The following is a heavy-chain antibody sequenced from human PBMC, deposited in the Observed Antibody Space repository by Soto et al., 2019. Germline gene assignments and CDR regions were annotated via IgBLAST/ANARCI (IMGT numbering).Heavy chain of an antibody. CDR1: GGSISSGGYY. D-gene: IGHD2-15*01. Sequence: SETLSLTCDVYGGSISSGGYYWSWIRQHPGKGLEWIGYIYYSGSTYYNPSLKSRVTISVDTSKNQFSLKLSSVTAADTAVYYCAGSVAATRALFYWGQGTLVTVSS. J-gene: IGHJ4*02. V-gene: IGHV4-31*11. CDR2: IYYSGST. CDR3: AGSVAATRALFY.